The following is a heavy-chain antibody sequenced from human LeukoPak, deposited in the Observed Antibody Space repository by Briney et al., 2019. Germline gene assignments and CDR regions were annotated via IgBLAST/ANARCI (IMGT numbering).Heavy chain of an antibody. D-gene: IGHD1-7*01. CDR2: IYTSGST. V-gene: IGHV4-4*07. CDR3: ARDLSGITGTTGYFDY. J-gene: IGHJ4*02. Sequence: SETLSLTCTVSGGSISSYYWSWFRQPAGKGLEWIGRIYTSGSTNYNPSLKSRVTISVDKSKNQFSLKLSSVTAADTAVYYCARDLSGITGTTGYFDYWGQGTLVTVSS. CDR1: GGSISSYY.